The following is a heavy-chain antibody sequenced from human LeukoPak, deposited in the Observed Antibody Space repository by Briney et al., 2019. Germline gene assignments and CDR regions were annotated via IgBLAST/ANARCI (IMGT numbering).Heavy chain of an antibody. D-gene: IGHD6-19*01. CDR2: ISSRGDST. CDR3: VKGPRPDITVAHTVEN. Sequence: GGSLRLSCAASGFIFSNYAMSWVRQVPGRGLAWVSTISSRGDSTYVADSVKGRFTISRDNSKNSLYLQMNTVRAEDTAVYYCVKGPRPDITVAHTVENWGQGTLVTVSS. V-gene: IGHV3-23*01. CDR1: GFIFSNYA. J-gene: IGHJ4*02.